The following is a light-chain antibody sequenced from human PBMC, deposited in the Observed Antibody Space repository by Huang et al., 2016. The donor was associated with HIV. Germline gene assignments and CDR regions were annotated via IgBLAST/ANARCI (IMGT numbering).Light chain of an antibody. CDR1: QNINTH. V-gene: IGKV3-11*01. J-gene: IGKJ4*01. CDR2: DAS. CDR3: QQRVNGLT. Sequence: EIMLTQSPATLSFFPGQRVSLSCRASQNINTHLAWYQQRPGQPPRLLIYDASSSVPGVAARFSGSGSGTDFTLTISSLESEDFVTYYCQQRVNGLTFGGGTKV.